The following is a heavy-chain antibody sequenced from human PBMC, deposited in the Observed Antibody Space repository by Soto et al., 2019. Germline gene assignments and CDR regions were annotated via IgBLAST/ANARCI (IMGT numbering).Heavy chain of an antibody. CDR3: ASLYCSGANCYSGRGRHFDY. CDR2: LYYSGNT. V-gene: IGHV4-39*02. CDR1: DVSVASTTYS. D-gene: IGHD2-15*01. Sequence: SETLSLTCTVSDVSVASTTYSWGWIRQPPGKALEWIGTLYYSGNTYYNTSLKSRVTMSGDTSKNHFSLRLTSVSAADTAVYYCASLYCSGANCYSGRGRHFDYWGHGTLVTVSS. J-gene: IGHJ4*01.